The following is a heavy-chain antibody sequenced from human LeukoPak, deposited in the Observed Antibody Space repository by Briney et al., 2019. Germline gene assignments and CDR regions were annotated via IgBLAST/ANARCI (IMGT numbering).Heavy chain of an antibody. CDR3: AKGTNDPSGYRIDY. CDR2: IRYDGSNK. D-gene: IGHD3-22*01. V-gene: IGHV3-30*02. J-gene: IGHJ4*02. CDR1: GFTFNSYA. Sequence: GGSLRLSCVASGFTFNSYAMHWVRQAPGKGLEWVTFIRYDGSNKYYADSVRGRFTISRDNSKHTMYLQMNSLRSEDTAMYYCAKGTNDPSGYRIDYWGQGALVTVSS.